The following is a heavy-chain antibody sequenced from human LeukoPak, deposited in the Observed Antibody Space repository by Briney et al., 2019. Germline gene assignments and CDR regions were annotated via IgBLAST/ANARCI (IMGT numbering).Heavy chain of an antibody. CDR3: ARALHVVPAANDFDY. V-gene: IGHV1-2*02. Sequence: GASVKVSCKASGYTFTGYYMHWVRQAPGKGLEWMGWINPNSGGTNYAQKFQGRVTMTRDTSISTAYMEQSRLRSDDTAVYYCARALHVVPAANDFDYWGQGTLVTDSS. CDR2: INPNSGGT. CDR1: GYTFTGYY. J-gene: IGHJ4*02. D-gene: IGHD2-2*01.